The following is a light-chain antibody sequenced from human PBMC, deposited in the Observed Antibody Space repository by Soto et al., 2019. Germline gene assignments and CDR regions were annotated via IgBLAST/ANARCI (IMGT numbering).Light chain of an antibody. Sequence: EIVLTQSPDTLSLSPGERATLSCRASQSVSSNDLAWYQQIPGQAPRPLIYGASSRVPGIPDKFSGSGSGTDFTLTIIRLGPEDFAVYYCHQYGSFPWTFGQGTKVDI. J-gene: IGKJ1*01. V-gene: IGKV3-20*01. CDR1: QSVSSND. CDR3: HQYGSFPWT. CDR2: GAS.